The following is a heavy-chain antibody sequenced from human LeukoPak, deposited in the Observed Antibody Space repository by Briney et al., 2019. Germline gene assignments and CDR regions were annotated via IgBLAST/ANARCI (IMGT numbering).Heavy chain of an antibody. V-gene: IGHV3-23*01. J-gene: IGHJ4*02. CDR1: GFTFSTYA. D-gene: IGHD2-2*01. CDR3: AKGGSPSCYSSSGY. Sequence: GGSLRLSCADSGFTFSTYAMSWVRQAPGKGLEWVSAICGSDGSRYYADSVKGRFTISRDNSKNTLYLQMNSLRGEDTAVYYCAKGGSPSCYSSSGYWGQGTLVTVSS. CDR2: ICGSDGSR.